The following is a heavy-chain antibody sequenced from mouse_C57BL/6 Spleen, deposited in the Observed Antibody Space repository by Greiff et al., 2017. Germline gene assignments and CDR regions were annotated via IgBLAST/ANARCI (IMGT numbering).Heavy chain of an antibody. CDR1: GFTFSSYA. Sequence: DVMLVESGEGLVKPGGSLKLSCAASGFTFSSYAMSWVRQPPEKRLEWVAYISSGGDYIYYAATVKGRFTISRDNARNTLYLQMSSLKSEDTAMYYCTSGDGDDWGAMDYWGQGTSVTVSS. J-gene: IGHJ4*01. D-gene: IGHD4-1*01. V-gene: IGHV5-9-1*02. CDR3: TSGDGDDWGAMDY. CDR2: ISSGGDYI.